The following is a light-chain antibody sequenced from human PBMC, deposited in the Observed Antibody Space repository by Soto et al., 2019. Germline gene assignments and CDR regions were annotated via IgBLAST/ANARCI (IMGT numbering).Light chain of an antibody. J-gene: IGKJ5*01. CDR3: QQYNNWPPIT. V-gene: IGKV3-15*01. CDR1: QSVSSN. CDR2: GAS. Sequence: EIVMTQSLATLSVSPGEGVTLSCRASQSVSSNLAWYQQRPGQAPRLLIYGASTRATGIPARFSGSGSGTEFTLTISSLQSGDFAVYYCQQYNNWPPITFGQGTRLEIK.